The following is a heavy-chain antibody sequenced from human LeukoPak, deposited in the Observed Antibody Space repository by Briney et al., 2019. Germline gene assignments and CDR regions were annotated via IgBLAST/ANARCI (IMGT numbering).Heavy chain of an antibody. D-gene: IGHD5-24*01. CDR3: ARGSAGEGGYSVEGEYFQH. Sequence: GASVKVSCEASGYTFTSYFIHWVRQAPGQGLELMGIINPSGGRTSYAQKFQGRVTVTRDMSTSTVYMEVSSLRSEDTAVYYCARGSAGEGGYSVEGEYFQHWGQGTLVTVSS. CDR2: INPSGGRT. J-gene: IGHJ1*01. V-gene: IGHV1-46*01. CDR1: GYTFTSYF.